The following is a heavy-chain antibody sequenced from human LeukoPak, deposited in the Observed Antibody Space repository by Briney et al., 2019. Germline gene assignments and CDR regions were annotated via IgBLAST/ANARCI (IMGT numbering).Heavy chain of an antibody. CDR3: ARGDDFWSGPGYYMDV. J-gene: IGHJ6*03. CDR1: GFTFSSYW. D-gene: IGHD3-3*01. CDR2: IKQDGSEK. V-gene: IGHV3-7*01. Sequence: GGSLRLSCAASGFTFSSYWMSWVRQAPGKGLEWVANIKQDGSEKYYVDSVKGRFTISRDNAKNSLYLQMNSLRAEDTAVYYCARGDDFWSGPGYYMDVWGKGTRSPSP.